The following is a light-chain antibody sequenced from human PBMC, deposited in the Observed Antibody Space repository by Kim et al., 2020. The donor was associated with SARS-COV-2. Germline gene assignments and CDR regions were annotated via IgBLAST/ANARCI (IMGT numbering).Light chain of an antibody. V-gene: IGLV3-19*01. Sequence: ALGQTVRITCQGDSLRSYYATWYQQRPRQAPVLVIYGRNNRPSGIPDRFSGSSSGNTASLTISGAQAEDEADFYCQSRDSGGNILFGGGTQLTV. J-gene: IGLJ2*01. CDR1: SLRSYY. CDR2: GRN. CDR3: QSRDSGGNIL.